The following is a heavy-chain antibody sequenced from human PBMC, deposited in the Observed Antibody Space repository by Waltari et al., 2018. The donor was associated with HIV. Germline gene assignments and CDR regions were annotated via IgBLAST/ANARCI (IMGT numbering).Heavy chain of an antibody. CDR1: GYTFSSYD. J-gene: IGHJ6*02. CDR3: ASRTKGYCPSGLCLNIDV. CDR2: MNPNSGNA. V-gene: IGHV1-8*02. D-gene: IGHD2-8*01. Sequence: QKDLVQSGAEVKKLGASVNVSCKAIGYTFSSYDINWVRQAAGRGLRWEEWMNPNSGNAGYARKFKGRVTMTRNSSTSTSYMERNGLASEDTAVYYCASRTKGYCPSGLCLNIDVWGQGTTVTVSS.